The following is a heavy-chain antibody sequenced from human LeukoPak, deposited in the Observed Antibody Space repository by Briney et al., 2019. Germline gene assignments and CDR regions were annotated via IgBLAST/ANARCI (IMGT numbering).Heavy chain of an antibody. V-gene: IGHV1-18*01. CDR1: DYTFSNYG. J-gene: IGHJ2*01. Sequence: ASVKVCCKASDYTFSNYGISWVRQAPGQGLEWMGWISPYNGNTDYAQKLQGRVTMTTDTSTTTGYMELRSLKSDDTAVYYRARGWLQPYWYFDLWGRGTVVTVSS. CDR3: ARGWLQPYWYFDL. D-gene: IGHD5-24*01. CDR2: ISPYNGNT.